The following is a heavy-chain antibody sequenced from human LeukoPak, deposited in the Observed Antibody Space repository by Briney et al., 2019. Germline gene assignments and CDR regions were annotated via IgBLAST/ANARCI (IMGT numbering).Heavy chain of an antibody. D-gene: IGHD2-2*01. CDR1: GFTFSSYA. CDR3: AKDLVVPAAMYKQQLVGFDY. CDR2: ISGSGGST. J-gene: IGHJ4*02. V-gene: IGHV3-23*01. Sequence: GGSLRLSCAASGFTFSSYAMSWVRQTPGKGLEWVSAISGSGGSTYYADSVKGRFTISRDNSKNTLYLQMNSLRAEDTAVYYCAKDLVVPAAMYKQQLVGFDYWGQGTLVTVSS.